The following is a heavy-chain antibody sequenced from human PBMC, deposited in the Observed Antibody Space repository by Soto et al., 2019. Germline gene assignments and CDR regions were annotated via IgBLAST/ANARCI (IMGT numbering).Heavy chain of an antibody. Sequence: GGSLRLSCAASGFTFSSYGMHWVRQAPGKGLEWVAVISYDGSNKYYADSVKGRFTISRDNSKNTLYLQMNSLRAEDAAVYYCAKEATMVRGAHYYYYYGMDVWGQGTTVTVS. CDR2: ISYDGSNK. CDR3: AKEATMVRGAHYYYYYGMDV. J-gene: IGHJ6*02. V-gene: IGHV3-30*18. CDR1: GFTFSSYG. D-gene: IGHD3-10*01.